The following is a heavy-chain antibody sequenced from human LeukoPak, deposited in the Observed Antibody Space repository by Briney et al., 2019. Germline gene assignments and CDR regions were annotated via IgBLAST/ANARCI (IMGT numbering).Heavy chain of an antibody. CDR3: ARSYYDFWSGYPNPYYFDY. V-gene: IGHV4-39*07. Sequence: SETLSLTCTVSGDSISSTNYYWGWIRQPPGKGLEWIGSIYYSGSTYYDPSLESRVTISVDTSKNQFSLKLSSVTAADTAVYYCARSYYDFWSGYPNPYYFDYWGQGTLVTVSS. CDR2: IYYSGST. J-gene: IGHJ4*02. D-gene: IGHD3-3*01. CDR1: GDSISSTNYY.